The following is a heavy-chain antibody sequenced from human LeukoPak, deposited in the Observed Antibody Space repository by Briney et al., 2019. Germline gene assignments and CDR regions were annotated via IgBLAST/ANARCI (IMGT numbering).Heavy chain of an antibody. J-gene: IGHJ6*02. D-gene: IGHD6-19*01. V-gene: IGHV3-66*01. CDR3: ARGKAAVAGYYCYYGMDD. CDR1: GFTVSSNY. Sequence: PGGSLRLSCAASGFTVSSNYMTWVCQAPGKGLEWVSVIYCGGSTYYADSVKGSFTISRDNSKNTLYLQMNSLRAEDTAVYYCARGKAAVAGYYCYYGMDDWGQGTTVTVSS. CDR2: IYCGGST.